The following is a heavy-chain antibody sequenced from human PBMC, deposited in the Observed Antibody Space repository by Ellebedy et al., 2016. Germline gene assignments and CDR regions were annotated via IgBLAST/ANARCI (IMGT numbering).Heavy chain of an antibody. CDR3: ARHRGPMVRGVINEDWYFDL. Sequence: GESLKISXKGSGYSFTSYWISWVRQMPGKGLEWMGRIDPSDSYTNYSPSFQGHVTISADKSISTAYLQWSSLKASDTAMYYCARHRGPMVRGVINEDWYFDLWGRGTLVTVSS. CDR1: GYSFTSYW. CDR2: IDPSDSYT. J-gene: IGHJ2*01. V-gene: IGHV5-10-1*01. D-gene: IGHD3-10*01.